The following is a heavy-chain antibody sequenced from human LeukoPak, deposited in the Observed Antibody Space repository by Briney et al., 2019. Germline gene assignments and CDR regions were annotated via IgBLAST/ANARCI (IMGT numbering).Heavy chain of an antibody. CDR3: ALVDTAMVSLDY. CDR1: GFSLSTSGVG. CDR2: IYWDDDK. D-gene: IGHD5-18*01. V-gene: IGHV2-5*02. J-gene: IGHJ4*02. Sequence: SGPTLVKPTQTLTLTCTFSGFSLSTSGVGVGWIRQPPGKALEWLALIYWDDDKRYSPSLKSRLTITKDTSKNQVVLTMTNMDPVDTATYYCALVDTAMVSLDYWGQGTLVTVSS.